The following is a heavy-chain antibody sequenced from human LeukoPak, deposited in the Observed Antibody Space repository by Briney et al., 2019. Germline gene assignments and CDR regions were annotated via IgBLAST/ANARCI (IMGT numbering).Heavy chain of an antibody. Sequence: GGSLRLSCAASGFTFSSYSMNWVRQAPGKGLEWVSSISSSSSYIYYADSVKGRFTTSRDNAKNSLYLQMNSLRAEDTAVYYCACLPWIQLWPYYFDYWGQGTLVTVSS. CDR3: ACLPWIQLWPYYFDY. D-gene: IGHD5-18*01. V-gene: IGHV3-21*01. CDR1: GFTFSSYS. CDR2: ISSSSSYI. J-gene: IGHJ4*02.